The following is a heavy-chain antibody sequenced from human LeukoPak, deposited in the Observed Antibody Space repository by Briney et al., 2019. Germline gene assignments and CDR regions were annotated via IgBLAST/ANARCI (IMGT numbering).Heavy chain of an antibody. CDR1: GFTFSNYA. D-gene: IGHD6-13*01. CDR2: IGGSGGST. Sequence: GGSLRLSCAASGFTFSNYAMSWVRQSPEKGLEWVSIIGGSGGSTYYADSVQGRFTISRDNSKNTLFLQMNSLRAEDTAVYYCARDPYSSSWFDYWGQGTLVTVSS. V-gene: IGHV3-23*01. CDR3: ARDPYSSSWFDY. J-gene: IGHJ4*02.